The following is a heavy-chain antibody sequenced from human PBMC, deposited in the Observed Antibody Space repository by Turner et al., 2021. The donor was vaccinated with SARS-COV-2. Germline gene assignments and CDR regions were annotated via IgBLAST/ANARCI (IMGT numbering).Heavy chain of an antibody. V-gene: IGHV4-39*01. CDR3: ARGGWSDYVESTPFDI. Sequence: QLQLQESGPGLLRPSETLSLTCPVSSGSIRTTTYYWGWIRRPPGKGLEWIGSVHYTGSTYYNPSLKSRVTVSIDTPKNQFSLKLSSVTAADTAVYYCARGGWSDYVESTPFDIWGQGTVVTISS. CDR2: VHYTGST. J-gene: IGHJ3*02. D-gene: IGHD1-26*01. CDR1: SGSIRTTTYY.